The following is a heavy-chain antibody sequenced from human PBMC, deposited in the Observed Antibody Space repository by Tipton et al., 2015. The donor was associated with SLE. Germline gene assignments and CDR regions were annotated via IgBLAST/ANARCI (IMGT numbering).Heavy chain of an antibody. Sequence: TLSLTCAVYGGSFSGYYWSWIRQPPGKGLEWIGEINHSGSTNYNPSPKSRVTISVDTSKNQFSLKLTSVTAADTAVYYCARLGYNYDSDVYYGPIPVGYWGQGTLVTVSS. CDR1: GGSFSGYY. D-gene: IGHD3-22*01. CDR2: INHSGST. J-gene: IGHJ4*02. CDR3: ARLGYNYDSDVYYGPIPVGY. V-gene: IGHV4-34*01.